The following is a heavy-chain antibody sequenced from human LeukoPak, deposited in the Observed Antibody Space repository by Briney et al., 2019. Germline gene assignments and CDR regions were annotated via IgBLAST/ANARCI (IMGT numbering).Heavy chain of an antibody. D-gene: IGHD5-18*01. CDR1: GYSISSGYY. CDR2: IYFSGST. Sequence: PSETLSLTCAVSGYSISSGYYWGWIRQPPGKGLEWIGSIYFSGSTYYNPSLKSRVTISVDTSKNQFSLKLSSATAADTAVYYCARHERSTYNYGFDAFDVWGQGTMVTVSS. J-gene: IGHJ3*01. CDR3: ARHERSTYNYGFDAFDV. V-gene: IGHV4-38-2*01.